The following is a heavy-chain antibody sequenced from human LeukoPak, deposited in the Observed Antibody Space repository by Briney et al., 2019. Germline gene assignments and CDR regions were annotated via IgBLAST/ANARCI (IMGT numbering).Heavy chain of an antibody. D-gene: IGHD6-6*01. J-gene: IGHJ4*02. CDR3: ARDWGTSSLYLVN. CDR1: GFTFSDYF. V-gene: IGHV3-11*04. CDR2: ISGSGNNK. Sequence: PGGSLRLSCAVSGFTFSDYFMTWIRQAPGKGLEWVSYISGSGNNKYYADSVRGRFTISRDNTKNSLYLQMNSLRAEDTAVYYCARDWGTSSLYLVNWGQGTLVTVSS.